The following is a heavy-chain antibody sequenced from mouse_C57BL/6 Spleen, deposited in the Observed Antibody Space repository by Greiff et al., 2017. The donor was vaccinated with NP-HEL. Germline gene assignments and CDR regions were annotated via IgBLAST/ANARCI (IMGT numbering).Heavy chain of an antibody. J-gene: IGHJ4*01. CDR3: ARGRLRRGDYYYAMDY. CDR2: INPSNGGT. Sequence: QVQLQQPGTELVKPGASVKLSCKASGYTFTSYWMHWVKQRPGQGLEWIGNINPSNGGTNYNEKFKSKATLTVDKSSSTAYMQLSSLTSEDSAVYYCARGRLRRGDYYYAMDYWGQGTSVTVSS. CDR1: GYTFTSYW. V-gene: IGHV1-53*01. D-gene: IGHD2-4*01.